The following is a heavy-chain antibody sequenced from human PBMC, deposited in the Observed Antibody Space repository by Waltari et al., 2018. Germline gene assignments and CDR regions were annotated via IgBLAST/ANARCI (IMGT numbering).Heavy chain of an antibody. V-gene: IGHV3-33*06. D-gene: IGHD5-12*01. CDR2: IWYDGSNK. Sequence: QVQLVESGGGVVQPGRSLRLSCAASGFTFRSYGMHWVRQAPGKGLEWVAVIWYDGSNKYYADSVKGRFTISRDNSKNTLYLQMNSLRAEDTAVYYCAKVAYSGYGYYYYYYMDVWGKGTTVTVSS. J-gene: IGHJ6*03. CDR3: AKVAYSGYGYYYYYYMDV. CDR1: GFTFRSYG.